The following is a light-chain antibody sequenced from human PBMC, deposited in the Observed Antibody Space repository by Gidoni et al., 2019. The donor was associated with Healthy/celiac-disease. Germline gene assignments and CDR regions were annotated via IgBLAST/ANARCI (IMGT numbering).Light chain of an antibody. CDR2: DAS. V-gene: IGKV3-11*01. J-gene: IGKJ2*01. CDR3: QQRSNWPPL. Sequence: EIVLTQSPATLSVSPGERATLSCRASQSVSSYLAWYQQKPGQAPRLLIYDASNRATGIPARFSGRGSGTDFTLTISSLEPEDFAVYYCQQRSNWPPLFGQGTKLEIK. CDR1: QSVSSY.